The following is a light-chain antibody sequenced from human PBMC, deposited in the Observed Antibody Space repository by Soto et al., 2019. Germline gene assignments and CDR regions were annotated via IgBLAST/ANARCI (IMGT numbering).Light chain of an antibody. CDR1: SSDVGGYNY. Sequence: QSALTQPPSASGSPGQSVTISCTGTSSDVGGYNYVSWYQQHPGKAPKLMIYEVSKLPSGVPDRFSGSKSGNTASLTVSGLQAEDEADYYCSSYAGNNFYVFGTGTKLTVL. V-gene: IGLV2-8*01. CDR2: EVS. J-gene: IGLJ1*01. CDR3: SSYAGNNFYV.